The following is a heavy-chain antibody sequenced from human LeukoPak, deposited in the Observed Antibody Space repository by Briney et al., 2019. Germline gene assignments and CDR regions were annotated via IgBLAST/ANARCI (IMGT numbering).Heavy chain of an antibody. J-gene: IGHJ3*02. CDR2: ISGDGGST. Sequence: PGGSLRLSCAAYGFTFGGYAMHWVRQAPGKGLEWVSLISGDGGSTYYADSVKGRFTISRDNSKNSLYLQMNSLRTEDTALYYCAKYILYSESYQGCAFDIWGQGTMVTVSS. D-gene: IGHD1-26*01. CDR3: AKYILYSESYQGCAFDI. V-gene: IGHV3-43*02. CDR1: GFTFGGYA.